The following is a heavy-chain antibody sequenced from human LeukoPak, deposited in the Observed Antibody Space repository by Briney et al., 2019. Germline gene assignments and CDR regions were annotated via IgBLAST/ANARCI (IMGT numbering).Heavy chain of an antibody. CDR1: GYIFSDYY. J-gene: IGHJ6*03. V-gene: IGHV1-2*02. Sequence: ASVKVSCKTSGYIFSDYYLHWVRQAPGQGLEWMGWINPHSGVTKYAQKFQGRVTVTRDTSISSASMEVSSLRSADTAVYYCARLTGTTGDFYYYMDVWGQGTTVTISS. CDR2: INPHSGVT. D-gene: IGHD1-20*01. CDR3: ARLTGTTGDFYYYMDV.